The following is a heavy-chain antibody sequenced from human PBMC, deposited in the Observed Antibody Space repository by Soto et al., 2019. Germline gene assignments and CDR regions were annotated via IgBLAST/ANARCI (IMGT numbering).Heavy chain of an antibody. Sequence: QVQLVQSGAEVKKPGASVKVSCKASGYTFTSYGLSWVRQAPGQGLEWMGRISAYNYNTNYAQKLQGRVTMTTDPATSTAYMELRSLRSDDPAVYYCARVVGALGHWFDPWGQGTLVTVSS. CDR3: ARVVGALGHWFDP. V-gene: IGHV1-18*01. J-gene: IGHJ5*02. D-gene: IGHD1-26*01. CDR2: ISAYNYNT. CDR1: GYTFTSYG.